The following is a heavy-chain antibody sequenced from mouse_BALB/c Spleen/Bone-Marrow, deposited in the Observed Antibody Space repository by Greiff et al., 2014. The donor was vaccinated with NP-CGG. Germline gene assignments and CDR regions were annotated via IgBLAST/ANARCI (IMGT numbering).Heavy chain of an antibody. V-gene: IGHV1S29*02. CDR3: ARFRYDWYFDV. D-gene: IGHD2-14*01. Sequence: VHVKQSGPELVKPGASVKISCKASGYAFTDYNMHWVKQSHGKSLEWIGYIYPYNGGTGYNQKFKSKATLTVDNSSSTAYMELRSLTSEDSAVYYCARFRYDWYFDVWGAGTPVTVSS. CDR2: IYPYNGGT. J-gene: IGHJ1*01. CDR1: GYAFTDYN.